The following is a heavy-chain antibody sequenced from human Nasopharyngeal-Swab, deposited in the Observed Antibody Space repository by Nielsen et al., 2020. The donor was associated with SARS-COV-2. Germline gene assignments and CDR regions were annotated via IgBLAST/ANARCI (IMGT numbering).Heavy chain of an antibody. CDR1: GYTFTTYY. V-gene: IGHV1-46*01. CDR3: ARGRTLSYCSSTSCYAAYGMDV. D-gene: IGHD2-2*01. J-gene: IGHJ6*02. CDR2: VNPSGGST. Sequence: ASVKVSCKASGYTFTTYYIHWVRQAPGQGLEWMGIVNPSGGSTNYAQKFQGRVTMTRDTSTSTVYMELSSLRSEDTAVYYCARGRTLSYCSSTSCYAAYGMDVWGQGTTVTVSS.